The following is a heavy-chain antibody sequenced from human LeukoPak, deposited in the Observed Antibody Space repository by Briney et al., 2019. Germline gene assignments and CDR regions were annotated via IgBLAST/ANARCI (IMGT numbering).Heavy chain of an antibody. J-gene: IGHJ4*02. CDR2: ISAYNDNT. CDR3: ARDGVGGQQLVLAGY. Sequence: ASVKVSCKASGYTFTSYGISWVRQAPGQGLEWMGWISAYNDNTKYAQKFQGRVTMTTDTSTSTAYMELRSLRSDDTAVYYCARDGVGGQQLVLAGYWGQGTLVTVSS. V-gene: IGHV1-18*01. CDR1: GYTFTSYG. D-gene: IGHD6-13*01.